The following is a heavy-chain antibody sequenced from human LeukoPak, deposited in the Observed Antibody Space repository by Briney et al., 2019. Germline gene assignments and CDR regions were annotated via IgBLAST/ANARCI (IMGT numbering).Heavy chain of an antibody. Sequence: PSETLSLTCTVSGGSISSSSYYWGWIRQPPGKGLEWIGSIYYSGMTYYNPSLKSRVTISVDTSNNQFSLKLSSVTAADTAVYYCARQGLYGSGSNYFDPWGQGTLVTVSS. J-gene: IGHJ5*02. V-gene: IGHV4-39*07. CDR2: IYYSGMT. CDR1: GGSISSSSYY. CDR3: ARQGLYGSGSNYFDP. D-gene: IGHD3-10*01.